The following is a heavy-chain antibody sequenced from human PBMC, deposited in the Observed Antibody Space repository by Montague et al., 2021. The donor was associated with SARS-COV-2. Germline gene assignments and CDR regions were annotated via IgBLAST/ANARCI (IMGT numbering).Heavy chain of an antibody. CDR2: INDRGST. CDR3: ARGQVTIFGVLIMLPAAGAVAV. CDR1: GGSFSGYY. V-gene: IGHV4-34*01. Sequence: SETLSLTCAVYGGSFSGYYWTWIRRPPGKGLEWVGEINDRGSTNYNPSFESRLTMSVDTSKNQFSLRLKSVSAADTAVYYCARGQVTIFGVLIMLPAAGAVAVWGQGTTVTVSS. D-gene: IGHD3-3*01. J-gene: IGHJ3*01.